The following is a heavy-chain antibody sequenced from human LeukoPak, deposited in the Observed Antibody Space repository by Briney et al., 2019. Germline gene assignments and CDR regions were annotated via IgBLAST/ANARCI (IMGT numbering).Heavy chain of an antibody. J-gene: IGHJ6*03. CDR1: GGSISSSTYY. CDR3: ARVVPAVRWGYYYYMDV. CDR2: IYYSGST. V-gene: IGHV4-39*01. D-gene: IGHD2-2*01. Sequence: PSETLSLTCTVSGGSISSSTYYWGWIRQPPGKGLEWIGSIYYSGSTYYNPSLKSRVTISVDTSKDQFSLKLSSVTAADTAVFYCARVVPAVRWGYYYYMDVWGKGTTVTVSS.